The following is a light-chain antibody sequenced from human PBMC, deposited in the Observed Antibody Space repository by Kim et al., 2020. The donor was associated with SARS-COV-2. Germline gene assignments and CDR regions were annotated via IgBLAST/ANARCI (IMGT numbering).Light chain of an antibody. CDR3: QQYNNWPRT. V-gene: IGKV3-15*01. CDR2: GAS. Sequence: EIVMTQSPATLSVSPGERATLSCRASQSVSSNVAWYQQKPGQAPTLLIYGASTRATGIPARFSGSGSGTEFTLTISSLQSEDFAAYCCQQYNNWPRTFGQGTKVDIK. CDR1: QSVSSN. J-gene: IGKJ1*01.